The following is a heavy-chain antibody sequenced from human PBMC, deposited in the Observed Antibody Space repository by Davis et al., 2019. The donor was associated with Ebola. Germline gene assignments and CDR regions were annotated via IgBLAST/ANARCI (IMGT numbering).Heavy chain of an antibody. V-gene: IGHV1-3*01. J-gene: IGHJ6*02. CDR3: ARIILGRDFYGMDV. CDR2: INAGNGNT. D-gene: IGHD3-10*01. Sequence: ASVKVSCNTSGYTFTDYAMHWVRQAPGQRLEWMGWINAGNGNTKYSEKFQGRVTITSDTSASTAYMELSSLRSEDTAVFYCARIILGRDFYGMDVWDQGTTVTVS. CDR1: GYTFTDYA.